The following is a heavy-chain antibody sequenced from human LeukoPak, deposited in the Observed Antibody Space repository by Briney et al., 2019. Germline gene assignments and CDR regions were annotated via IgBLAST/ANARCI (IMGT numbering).Heavy chain of an antibody. J-gene: IGHJ3*02. V-gene: IGHV4-59*01. D-gene: IGHD5-24*01. CDR2: INYSGST. CDR1: GVSISSYY. CDR3: ARGRHRDGFKAAGAGPRGHAFGI. Sequence: SETLSLTCTVSGVSISSYYWSWIRQPPGKGLEWIGYINYSGSTNYNPSLKSRVTISVDTSKNQFSLKLSSVTAADTAVYYCARGRHRDGFKAAGAGPRGHAFGIWGQGTMVTVSS.